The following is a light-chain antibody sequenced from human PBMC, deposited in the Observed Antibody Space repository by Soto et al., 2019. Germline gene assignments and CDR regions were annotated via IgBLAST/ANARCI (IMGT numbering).Light chain of an antibody. CDR3: QQRSNWPLLT. CDR2: DAS. J-gene: IGKJ4*02. V-gene: IGKV3-11*01. Sequence: EILLTQSPATLSLSPGETATLSCRASQSVSTYLAWYQQKPGQPPRLLIYDASNRATGVPARFSGSGSGTDFTLTLSSLEPEDFAVYYCQQRSNWPLLTFGGGTKVEIK. CDR1: QSVSTY.